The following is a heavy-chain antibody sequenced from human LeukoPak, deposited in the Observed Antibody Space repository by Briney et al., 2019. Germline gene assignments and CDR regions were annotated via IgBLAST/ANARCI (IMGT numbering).Heavy chain of an antibody. V-gene: IGHV4-39*01. J-gene: IGHJ4*02. CDR2: IYYSGST. D-gene: IGHD4-11*01. Sequence: SETLSLTCTVSGGSISSSSYHWGWIRQPPGKGLEWIGSIYYSGSTYYNPSLKSRVTISVDTSKNQFSLKLSSVTAADTAVYYCASYIRRFDYWGQGTLVTVSS. CDR1: GGSISSSSYH. CDR3: ASYIRRFDY.